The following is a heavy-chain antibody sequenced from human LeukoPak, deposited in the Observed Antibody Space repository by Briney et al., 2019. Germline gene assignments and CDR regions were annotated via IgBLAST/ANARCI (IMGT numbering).Heavy chain of an antibody. CDR2: ISAYDGNT. CDR3: ARPLIPRGSYFYYFDY. J-gene: IGHJ4*02. V-gene: IGHV1-18*01. Sequence: ASVKVSCKASGYSFTSYGIGWVRQAPGQGLEWVGWISAYDGNTNYAQKFQGRVTMTTDTSTTTAYMELRALRSDDTAMYFCARPLIPRGSYFYYFDYWGRGTLVTVSS. D-gene: IGHD3-10*01. CDR1: GYSFTSYG.